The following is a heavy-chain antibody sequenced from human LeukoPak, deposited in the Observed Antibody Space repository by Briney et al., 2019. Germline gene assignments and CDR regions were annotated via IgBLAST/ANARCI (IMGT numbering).Heavy chain of an antibody. D-gene: IGHD3-9*01. CDR1: GFTFSSYE. J-gene: IGHJ4*02. CDR3: AKFGGGQNYDILTGYYKISEYYFDY. V-gene: IGHV3-48*03. Sequence: GGSLRLSCAASGFTFSSYEMNWVRQAPGKGLEWVSYISSSGSTIYYADSVKGRFTISRDNSKDTLYLQMNSLRAEDTAVYYCAKFGGGQNYDILTGYYKISEYYFDYWGQGTLVTVSS. CDR2: ISSSGSTI.